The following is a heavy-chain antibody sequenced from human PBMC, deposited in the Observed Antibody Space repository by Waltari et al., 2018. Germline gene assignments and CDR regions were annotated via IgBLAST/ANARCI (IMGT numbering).Heavy chain of an antibody. CDR3: AREGTGSYSKRAFDY. V-gene: IGHV1-2*06. CDR1: GYTFTGYY. J-gene: IGHJ4*02. Sequence: QVQLVQSGAEVKKPGASVKVSCKASGYTFTGYYMHWVRQAPGHGLEWMGRINPNSGGTNAAQKSQGRGTRTRDTSSSTAYMERSTLRADDTAVYYCAREGTGSYSKRAFDYWGQGTLVTGSS. D-gene: IGHD3-10*01. CDR2: INPNSGGT.